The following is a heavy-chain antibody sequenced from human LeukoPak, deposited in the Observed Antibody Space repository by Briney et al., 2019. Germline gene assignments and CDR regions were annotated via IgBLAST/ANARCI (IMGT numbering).Heavy chain of an antibody. CDR1: GGSFSGYY. Sequence: SETLSLTCAVYGGSFSGYYWSWIRQPPGKGLEWSGEINHSGSTNYNPSLKSRVTISVDTTKNQFSLKLSSVTAADTAVYYCARGKKLVYSYYGSGSNLYYYYGMDVWGQGTTVTVSS. CDR2: INHSGST. CDR3: ARGKKLVYSYYGSGSNLYYYYGMDV. V-gene: IGHV4-34*01. J-gene: IGHJ6*02. D-gene: IGHD3-10*01.